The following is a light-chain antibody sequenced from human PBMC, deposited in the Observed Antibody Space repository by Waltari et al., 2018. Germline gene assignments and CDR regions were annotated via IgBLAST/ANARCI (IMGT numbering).Light chain of an antibody. J-gene: IGKJ1*01. CDR3: QHYLRLPAT. V-gene: IGKV3-20*01. CDR1: QSVSTY. Sequence: EIVLTQSPGTLSLSPGERATLSCRASQSVSTYLAWYQQKPGQAPRLLSYHASSRATGIPDRFRGSGSGTDFSLTISRLEPEDFAVYYCQHYLRLPATFGQGTKVEIK. CDR2: HAS.